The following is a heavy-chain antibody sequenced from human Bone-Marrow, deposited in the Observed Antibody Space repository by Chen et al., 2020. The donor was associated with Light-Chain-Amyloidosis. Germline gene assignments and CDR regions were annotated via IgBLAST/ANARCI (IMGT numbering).Heavy chain of an antibody. CDR3: ARGRWLGGMDV. D-gene: IGHD3-22*01. V-gene: IGHV3-7*04. J-gene: IGHJ6*02. CDR1: GSHFASYW. Sequence: EVQLVESGGGLVQPGGSLSPSCAASGSHFASYWRTWARQAPGKGLEWVANIGQHGSEKFYVASVKGRVTISRDNPNNSLYLEMNSLRSEDTAVYYCARGRWLGGMDVWGQGTTVTVSS. CDR2: IGQHGSEK.